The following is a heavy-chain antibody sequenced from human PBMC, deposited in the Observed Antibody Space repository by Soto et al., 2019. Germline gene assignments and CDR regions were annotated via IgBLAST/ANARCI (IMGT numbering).Heavy chain of an antibody. D-gene: IGHD3-3*01. J-gene: IGHJ4*02. CDR1: EFTFREYY. Sequence: SLRLCCSESEFTFREYYMSSIRQAPGKGLAWVSYIRSSGSTRYFAQSVKGRVTSSRDKAKSSLCRQMKSLGAEDKAVYYCPRGITTYYDFWSGIPDPLDYWGQGTLVTVSS. CDR3: PRGITTYYDFWSGIPDPLDY. CDR2: IRSSGSTR. V-gene: IGHV3-11*01.